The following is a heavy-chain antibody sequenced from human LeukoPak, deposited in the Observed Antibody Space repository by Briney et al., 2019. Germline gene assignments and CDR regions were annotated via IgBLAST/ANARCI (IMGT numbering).Heavy chain of an antibody. CDR2: IGSIVTSI. CDR1: GFTFSSYE. D-gene: IGHD6-13*01. Sequence: GGSLRLSCAASGFTFSSYEMNWVRQAPGKGLEWVSLIGSIVTSIDYVDSVKGRFTISRDNAKNSLYLQMDSLRAEDTAVYYCARGISSSYHRHFEYWGQGILVTVSS. CDR3: ARGISSSYHRHFEY. J-gene: IGHJ4*02. V-gene: IGHV3-48*03.